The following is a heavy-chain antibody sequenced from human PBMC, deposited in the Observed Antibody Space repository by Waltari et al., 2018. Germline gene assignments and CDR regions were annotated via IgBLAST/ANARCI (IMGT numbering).Heavy chain of an antibody. D-gene: IGHD3-22*01. CDR3: ARANYYDSSGKGGFDY. CDR1: GFTFSSYW. V-gene: IGHV3-74*01. J-gene: IGHJ4*02. Sequence: EVQLVESGGGLVQPGGSLRLSCAASGFTFSSYWMHWVRQAPGKGLVWVSRINSDGSSTSYADSGKGRFTISRDNAKNTLYLQMNSLRAEDTAVYYCARANYYDSSGKGGFDYWGQGTLVTVSS. CDR2: INSDGSST.